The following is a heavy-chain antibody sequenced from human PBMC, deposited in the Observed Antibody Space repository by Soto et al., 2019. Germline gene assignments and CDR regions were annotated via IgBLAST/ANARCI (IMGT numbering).Heavy chain of an antibody. D-gene: IGHD5-12*01. CDR1: GGTFSSYT. CDR2: IIPILGIA. V-gene: IGHV1-69*04. J-gene: IGHJ4*02. CDR3: ARESYSGYDELDY. Sequence: SVKVSCKASGGTFSSYTISWVRQAPGQGLEWMGRIIPILGIANYAQKFQGRVTITADKSTSTAYMELSSLRSEDTAVYYCARESYSGYDELDYWGQGTLVTVSS.